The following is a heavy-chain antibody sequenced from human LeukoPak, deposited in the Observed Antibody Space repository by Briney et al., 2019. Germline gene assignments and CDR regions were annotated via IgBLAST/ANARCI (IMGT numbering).Heavy chain of an antibody. D-gene: IGHD6-13*01. Sequence: ASVKVSCKTFGYTFSSFGITWVRQAAGQGLEGMGWISAYNGNTNYVEKLRGRVTMTTDRSTATAYMELRSLTSDDTAMYYCARGAAGTSDQWGQGTLVTVSS. J-gene: IGHJ5*02. CDR1: GYTFSSFG. CDR2: ISAYNGNT. CDR3: ARGAAGTSDQ. V-gene: IGHV1-18*01.